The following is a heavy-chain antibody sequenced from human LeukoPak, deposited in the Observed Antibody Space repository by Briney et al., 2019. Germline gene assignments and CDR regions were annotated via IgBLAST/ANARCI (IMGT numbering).Heavy chain of an antibody. V-gene: IGHV4-30-4*01. Sequence: SETLSLTCTVSGGSISSGDYYWSWIRQPPGKGLEWIGYIYYSGSTYYNPSLKSRVTISVDTSKNQFSLKLNSVTAADTAVYYCARDDGYSSSWYSDSWGQGTLVTVSS. CDR3: ARDDGYSSSWYSDS. D-gene: IGHD6-13*01. CDR1: GGSISSGDYY. J-gene: IGHJ4*02. CDR2: IYYSGST.